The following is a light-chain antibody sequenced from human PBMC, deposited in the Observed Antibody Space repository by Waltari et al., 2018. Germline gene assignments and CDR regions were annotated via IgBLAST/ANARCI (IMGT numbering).Light chain of an antibody. Sequence: DIQMTQSPSSLSASVGDRVTITCRASQTVTNYLNWYHQKPGEAPELLISAASSLQSGVPSRFSGSGSGTDFTLSISSLQPEDFATYYCQQTYGTPWMFGQGTKVEFK. J-gene: IGKJ1*01. CDR1: QTVTNY. CDR2: AAS. V-gene: IGKV1-39*01. CDR3: QQTYGTPWM.